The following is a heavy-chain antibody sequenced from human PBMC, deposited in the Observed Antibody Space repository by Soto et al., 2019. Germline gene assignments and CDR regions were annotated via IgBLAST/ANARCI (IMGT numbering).Heavy chain of an antibody. CDR2: IYHSGST. CDR3: ARAYRLTATRLDAFDI. CDR1: GGSISSSNW. Sequence: QVQLQESGPGLVKPSGTLSLTCAVSGGSISSSNWWSWVRQPPGKGLEWIGEIYHSGSTNYNPYLKRRVTISVDKSKNQFYLKLSSVTDADTAVYYCARAYRLTATRLDAFDIWGQGTMVTVSS. D-gene: IGHD2-21*02. J-gene: IGHJ3*02. V-gene: IGHV4-4*02.